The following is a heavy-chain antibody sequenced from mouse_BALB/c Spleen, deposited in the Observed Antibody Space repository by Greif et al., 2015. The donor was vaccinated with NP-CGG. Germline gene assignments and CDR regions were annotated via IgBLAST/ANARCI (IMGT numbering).Heavy chain of an antibody. D-gene: IGHD2-14*01. CDR1: GYTFTSSW. CDR2: IHPNSGNT. Sequence: QVQLQQSGSVLVRPGASVKLSCKASGYTFTSSWVHWAKQRPGQGLEWIGEIHPNSGNTNYNEKFKGKATLTVDTSSSTAYVDLSSLTSEDSAVYYCASYYRYYFDYWGQGTTLTVSS. CDR3: ASYYRYYFDY. V-gene: IGHV1S130*01. J-gene: IGHJ2*01.